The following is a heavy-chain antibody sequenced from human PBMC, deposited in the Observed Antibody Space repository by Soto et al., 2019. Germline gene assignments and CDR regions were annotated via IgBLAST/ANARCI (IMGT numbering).Heavy chain of an antibody. CDR1: GVTLSNFG. CDR3: VGEGASGY. V-gene: IGHV3-30*03. CDR2: ISRDGSTM. J-gene: IGHJ4*02. Sequence: QVQLVESGGGVVQPGRSLRLSCAASGVTLSNFGMHWVRQAPGKGLEWVAVISRDGSTMFYADSVKGRFTISRDSSRKTLYLQMNSLRAEDTAVYHCVGEGASGYWGQGTLVTVSS. D-gene: IGHD2-21*01.